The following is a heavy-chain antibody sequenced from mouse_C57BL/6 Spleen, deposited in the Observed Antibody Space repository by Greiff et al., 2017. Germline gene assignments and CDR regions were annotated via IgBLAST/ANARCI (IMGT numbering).Heavy chain of an antibody. CDR1: GFTFSSYA. CDR3: TREVPTERGSYYCAMDY. V-gene: IGHV5-9-1*02. D-gene: IGHD2-10*01. J-gene: IGHJ4*01. Sequence: EVQLQQSGEGLVKPGGSLKLSCAASGFTFSSYAMSWVRQTPEKRLEWVAYLSSGGDYIYYADTVKGRFTISRDNARNTLYLQMSSLKSEDTAMYYCTREVPTERGSYYCAMDYWGQGTSVTVSA. CDR2: LSSGGDYI.